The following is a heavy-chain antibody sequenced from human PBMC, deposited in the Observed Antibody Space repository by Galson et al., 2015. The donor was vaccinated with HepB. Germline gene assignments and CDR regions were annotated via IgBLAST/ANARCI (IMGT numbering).Heavy chain of an antibody. CDR1: GGTFSSYA. CDR3: AIVGAIGGRNN. Sequence: SVKVSCKASGGTFSSYAISWVRQAPGQGLEWMGGIIPIFGTANYAQKFQGRVTITADEYTSTAYMELSSLRSEDTAVYYCAIVGAIGGRNNWGQGTLVTVSS. D-gene: IGHD1-26*01. J-gene: IGHJ4*02. V-gene: IGHV1-69*13. CDR2: IIPIFGTA.